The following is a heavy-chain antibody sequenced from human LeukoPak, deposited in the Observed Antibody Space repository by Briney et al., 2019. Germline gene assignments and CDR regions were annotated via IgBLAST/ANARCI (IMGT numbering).Heavy chain of an antibody. J-gene: IGHJ4*02. V-gene: IGHV3-7*03. Sequence: GGSLRLSCAASGFTFSSCWMTWLRQAPGKGLEWVANINEDGSDKKYVDSVKGRFTISRDNAKTSVYLEMNNVSPEDTAVYYCARHPVVRMVYAIPYFDYWGQGTLATVSS. CDR1: GFTFSSCW. D-gene: IGHD2-8*01. CDR3: ARHPVVRMVYAIPYFDY. CDR2: INEDGSDK.